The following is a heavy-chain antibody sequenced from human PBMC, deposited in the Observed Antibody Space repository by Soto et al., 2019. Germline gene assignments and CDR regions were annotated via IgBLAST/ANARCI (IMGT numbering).Heavy chain of an antibody. CDR1: GGSISSGGYY. Sequence: QVQLQESGPGLVKPSQTLSFTCTVSGGSISSGGYYWSWIRQHPGKCLEWIAYMYYIGKTYYNPTLESRVTISVDTSKNQFSLKLSSVTAADTAMYYCAGVPGVWGQGTLMTVSS. CDR2: MYYIGKT. CDR3: AGVPGV. D-gene: IGHD3-10*01. V-gene: IGHV4-31*03. J-gene: IGHJ4*02.